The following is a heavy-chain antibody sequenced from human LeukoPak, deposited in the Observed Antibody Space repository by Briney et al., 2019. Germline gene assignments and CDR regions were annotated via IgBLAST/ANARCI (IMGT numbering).Heavy chain of an antibody. CDR2: IIPILGIA. V-gene: IGHV1-69*04. Sequence: SSVEVSCKASGGTFSSYAISWVRQAPGQGLEWMGRIIPILGIANYAQKFQGRVTITADKSTSTAYMELSSLRSEDTAVYYCARVNKHYDILTGYLDYWGQGTLVTVSS. CDR3: ARVNKHYDILTGYLDY. J-gene: IGHJ4*02. CDR1: GGTFSSYA. D-gene: IGHD3-9*01.